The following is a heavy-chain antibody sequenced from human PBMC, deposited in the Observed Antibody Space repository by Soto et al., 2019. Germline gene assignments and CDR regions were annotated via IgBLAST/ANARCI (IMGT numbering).Heavy chain of an antibody. CDR3: AKDLRTFYYYYGMDV. V-gene: IGHV3-30*18. J-gene: IGHJ6*02. Sequence: ESGGGVVQPGRSLRLSCAASGFTFSSYGMHWVRQAPGKGLEWVAVISYDGSNKYYADSVKGRFTISRDNSKNTLYLQMNSLRAEDTAVYYCAKDLRTFYYYYGMDVWGQGTTVTVSS. CDR2: ISYDGSNK. CDR1: GFTFSSYG. D-gene: IGHD4-17*01.